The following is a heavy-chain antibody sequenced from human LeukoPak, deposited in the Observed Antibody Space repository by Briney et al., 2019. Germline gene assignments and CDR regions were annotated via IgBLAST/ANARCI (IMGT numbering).Heavy chain of an antibody. J-gene: IGHJ4*02. D-gene: IGHD3-10*01. CDR2: ISAYNGNT. V-gene: IGHV1-18*01. Sequence: GASVKVSCKASGYTFTSYGISWVRQAPGQGLEWMGWISAYNGNTNYAQKLQGRVTMTTDTSTSTAYMELRSLRSEDTALYYCAKEKDYYISRSCDYWGQGTHVTVSS. CDR1: GYTFTSYG. CDR3: AKEKDYYISRSCDY.